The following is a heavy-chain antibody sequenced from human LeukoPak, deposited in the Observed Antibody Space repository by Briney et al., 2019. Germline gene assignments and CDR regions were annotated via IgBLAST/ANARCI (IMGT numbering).Heavy chain of an antibody. V-gene: IGHV4-59*08. D-gene: IGHD6-6*01. J-gene: IGHJ4*02. CDR1: GTSISSLY. CDR3: ARHRAYSSSSPFDY. Sequence: SETLSLTCSVSGTSISSLYWSWIRQPPGKGLEWIGYIYYTGSTNYNPSLKSPVTIFVDTSENQFSLRLSSVTAADTAVYYCARHRAYSSSSPFDYWGQGTLVTVSS. CDR2: IYYTGST.